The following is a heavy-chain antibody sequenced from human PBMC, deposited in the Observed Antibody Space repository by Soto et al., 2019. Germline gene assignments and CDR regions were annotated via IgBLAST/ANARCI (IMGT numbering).Heavy chain of an antibody. J-gene: IGHJ1*01. D-gene: IGHD6-13*01. CDR3: ARDLRYSSSWYLGAEYFQH. CDR2: IWYDGSNK. CDR1: GFTFSSYG. V-gene: IGHV3-33*01. Sequence: QVQLVESGGGMVQPGRSLRLSCAASGFTFSSYGMHWVRQAPGKGLEWVAVIWYDGSNKYYADSVKGRFTISRNNSKNTLYLQMNSLGAEDTAVYYCARDLRYSSSWYLGAEYFQHWGQGTLVTVSS.